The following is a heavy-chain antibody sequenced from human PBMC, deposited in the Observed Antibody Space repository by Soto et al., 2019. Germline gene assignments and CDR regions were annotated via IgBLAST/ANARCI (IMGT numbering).Heavy chain of an antibody. V-gene: IGHV4-31*03. J-gene: IGHJ5*02. Sequence: PSETLSLTCTVSGGSISSGGYYWSWIRQHPGKGLEWIGYIYCSGSTYYNPSLKSRVTISVDTSKNQFSLKLSSVTAADTAVYYCARGYCTNGVCPNWFDPWGQGTLVTVSS. CDR3: ARGYCTNGVCPNWFDP. CDR1: GGSISSGGYY. D-gene: IGHD2-8*01. CDR2: IYCSGST.